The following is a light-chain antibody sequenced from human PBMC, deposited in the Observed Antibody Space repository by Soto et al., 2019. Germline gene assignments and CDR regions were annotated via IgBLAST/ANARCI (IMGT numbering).Light chain of an antibody. J-gene: IGKJ1*01. V-gene: IGKV3-20*01. CDR2: GAS. CDR1: QSVSNNY. Sequence: EIVLTQSPGTLSLSPGERATLSCRASQSVSNNYLAWYQQKPGQAPRLLIYGASSRATSIPDRFSGSGSGTDFTLTISRLEPEDFAVYYCQQYGNSAWTFGQGTKVDIK. CDR3: QQYGNSAWT.